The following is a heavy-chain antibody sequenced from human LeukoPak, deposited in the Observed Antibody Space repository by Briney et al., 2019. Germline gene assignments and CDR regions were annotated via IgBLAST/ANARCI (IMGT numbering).Heavy chain of an antibody. J-gene: IGHJ4*02. Sequence: GESLQISCKGSGYSFSSYWIGWVRQMPGKGLEWMGIIYPGDSDTRYSPSFQGQVTISADKSISTAYLQWSSLKASDTAMYYCARRYCSSTNCYIYFDYWGQGTLVTVSS. CDR2: IYPGDSDT. CDR3: ARRYCSSTNCYIYFDY. CDR1: GYSFSSYW. V-gene: IGHV5-51*01. D-gene: IGHD2-2*02.